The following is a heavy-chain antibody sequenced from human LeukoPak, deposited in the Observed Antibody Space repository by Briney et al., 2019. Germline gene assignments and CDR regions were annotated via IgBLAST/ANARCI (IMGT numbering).Heavy chain of an antibody. CDR2: IYYSGST. CDR1: GGSISSYY. J-gene: IGHJ6*03. D-gene: IGHD6-13*01. Sequence: PSETLSLTCTVSGGSISSYYWSWIRQPPGKGLEWIGYIYYSGSTNYNPSLKSRVTISVDTSKNQFSLKLSSVTAADTAVYCCAVCLDSSSVSVYYYMDVWGKGTTVTVSS. V-gene: IGHV4-59*01. CDR3: AVCLDSSSVSVYYYMDV.